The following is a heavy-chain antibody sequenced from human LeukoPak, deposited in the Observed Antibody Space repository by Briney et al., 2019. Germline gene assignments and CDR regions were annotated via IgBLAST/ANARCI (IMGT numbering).Heavy chain of an antibody. V-gene: IGHV3-49*03. CDR2: ISGGTT. CDR1: GFTFGDYL. D-gene: IGHD6-19*01. CDR3: SRGSGWLSVY. Sequence: GGSLRLSCTASGFTFGDYLMGWFRQAPGKGLEWIGFISGGTTEYAASVKGRFTLSRDDSTSIAYLQMNSLTTEDTAVYYCSRGSGWLSVYWGQGTLVTVSS. J-gene: IGHJ4*02.